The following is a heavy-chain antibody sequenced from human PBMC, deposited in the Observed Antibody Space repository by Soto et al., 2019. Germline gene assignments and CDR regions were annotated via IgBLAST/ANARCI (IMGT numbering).Heavy chain of an antibody. CDR2: IDPSDSYT. J-gene: IGHJ4*02. D-gene: IGHD6-19*01. V-gene: IGHV5-10-1*01. CDR3: ARLGYSSGWSRSPFDY. CDR1: GYSFTSYW. Sequence: GESLKISCKGSGYSFTSYWISWVRQMPGKGLEWMGRIDPSDSYTNYSPSFQGHVTISADKSISTAYLQWSSLKASDTAMYYCARLGYSSGWSRSPFDYWGQGTLVTVSS.